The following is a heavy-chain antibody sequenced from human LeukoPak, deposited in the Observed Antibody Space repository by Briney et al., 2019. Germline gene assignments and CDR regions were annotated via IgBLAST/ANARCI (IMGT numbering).Heavy chain of an antibody. J-gene: IGHJ6*03. Sequence: VKVSCKASGYTFTSYDINWVRQATGQGLEWMGWMNPNSGNTGYAQKFQGRVTITRNTSISTAYMELSSLRSEDTAVYYCARGSRVATVTHYFFYMDVWGKGTTVTVSS. D-gene: IGHD4-11*01. CDR3: ARGSRVATVTHYFFYMDV. V-gene: IGHV1-8*03. CDR2: MNPNSGNT. CDR1: GYTFTSYD.